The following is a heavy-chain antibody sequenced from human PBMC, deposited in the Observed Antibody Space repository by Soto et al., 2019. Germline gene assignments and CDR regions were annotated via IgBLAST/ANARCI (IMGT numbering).Heavy chain of an antibody. J-gene: IGHJ4*02. CDR2: ISGNGVNT. Sequence: SLRLSCAASGFTFSSYAMSWVRQAPGKGLEWVSAISGNGVNTYYADSVKGRFTISRDNSKNTLSLQMSSLRAEDTAIYYCARVPRSRSGWSTYYFDCWGQGTLVTVSS. V-gene: IGHV3-23*01. CDR3: ARVPRSRSGWSTYYFDC. CDR1: GFTFSSYA. D-gene: IGHD6-19*01.